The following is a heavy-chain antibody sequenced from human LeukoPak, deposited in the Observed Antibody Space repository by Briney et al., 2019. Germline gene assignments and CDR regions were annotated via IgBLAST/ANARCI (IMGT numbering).Heavy chain of an antibody. CDR2: IYTSEST. CDR3: ARASPPVVPAAYYYYYMDV. CDR1: GGSMYNYY. V-gene: IGHV4-4*07. J-gene: IGHJ6*03. D-gene: IGHD2-2*01. Sequence: SETLSLTCTVSGGSMYNYYWTWIRQSAGKGLEWIGRIYTSESTYYNPSLKSRVTMSIDTSKNQFSLKLSSVTAADTAVYYCARASPPVVPAAYYYYYMDVWGKGTTVTVSS.